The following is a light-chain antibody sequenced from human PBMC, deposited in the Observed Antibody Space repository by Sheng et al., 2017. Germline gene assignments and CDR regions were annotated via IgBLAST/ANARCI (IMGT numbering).Light chain of an antibody. CDR1: QSISSW. J-gene: IGKJ2*01. Sequence: DIQMTQSPSTLSASVGDRVTITCRASQSISSWLAWYQQKPGKAPKLLIYKASSLESGVPSRFSGSGSGTEFTLTISSLQPDDFATYYCQQYNSYLYTFGQGTEXGDQT. CDR2: KAS. CDR3: QQYNSYLYT. V-gene: IGKV1-5*03.